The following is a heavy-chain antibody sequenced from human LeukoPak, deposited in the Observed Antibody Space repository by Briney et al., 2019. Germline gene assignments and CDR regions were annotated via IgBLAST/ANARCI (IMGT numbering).Heavy chain of an antibody. J-gene: IGHJ4*02. CDR2: ISTSNGKT. CDR3: AREGRFLEWSSPDY. CDR1: GYIFTSYG. D-gene: IGHD3-3*01. Sequence: ASVKVSCKASGYIFTSYGISWVRQAPGQGLEWMGWISTSNGKTNYAQKVQGRVTMTTDTSTRTAYMELRSLRSDDTAVCYCAREGRFLEWSSPDYWGQGTLVTVSS. V-gene: IGHV1-18*04.